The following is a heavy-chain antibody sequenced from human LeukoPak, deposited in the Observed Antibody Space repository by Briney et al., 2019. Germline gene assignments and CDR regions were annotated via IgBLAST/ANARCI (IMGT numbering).Heavy chain of an antibody. CDR3: ARGAGSYYYYYYMDV. CDR1: GFTFSSYA. Sequence: GGSLRLSCAASGFTFSSYAMHWVRQAPGKGLEYVSAISSSGGSTYYANSVKGRFTISRDNSKNTLYLQMGSLRVEDMAVYNCARGAGSYYYYYYMDVWGKGTTVTVSS. CDR2: ISSSGGST. D-gene: IGHD3-10*01. V-gene: IGHV3-64*01. J-gene: IGHJ6*03.